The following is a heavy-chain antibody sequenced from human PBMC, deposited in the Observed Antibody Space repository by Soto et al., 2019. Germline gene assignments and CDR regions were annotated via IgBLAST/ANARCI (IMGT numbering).Heavy chain of an antibody. CDR2: TYYRSKWYS. Sequence: SQTLSLTCAISGDSVSSYSVVWNWIRQSPSGGLEWLGRTYYRSKWYSEYAISVQSRITVNADTSKNQVSLQLDSVTPDDTAVYYCARISYDSSPSWGQGTMVT. CDR3: ARISYDSSPS. V-gene: IGHV6-1*01. J-gene: IGHJ3*01. CDR1: GDSVSSYSVV. D-gene: IGHD3-22*01.